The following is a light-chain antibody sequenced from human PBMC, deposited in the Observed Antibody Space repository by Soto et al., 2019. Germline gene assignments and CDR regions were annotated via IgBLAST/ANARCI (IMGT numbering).Light chain of an antibody. CDR2: AAS. J-gene: IGKJ4*01. V-gene: IGKV1D-16*01. CDR3: PQYYIYPLT. CDR1: QDINSY. Sequence: DVQMTQSPSSLSASVGDRVTITCRASQDINSYLAWYQQKPENAPKSLIYAASSLQTGVPSRFSGSESGTDFTLTISNLQPEDSATYYCPQYYIYPLTFGGGTKVEIK.